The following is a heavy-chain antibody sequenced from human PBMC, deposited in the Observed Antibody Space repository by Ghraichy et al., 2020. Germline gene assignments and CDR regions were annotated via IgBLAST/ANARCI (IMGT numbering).Heavy chain of an antibody. CDR3: ARNRAAGIDYYYCMDV. V-gene: IGHV3-23*01. J-gene: IGHJ6*03. CDR1: ELPFRSFA. CDR2: ISGSGNNI. D-gene: IGHD3-10*01. Sequence: GESLNISCAVSELPFRSFAISWVRQAPGRGLEWVSIISGSGNNIFSADSVKGRFTISRDTSKDTLYLQMNALRTDDTGVYFCARNRAAGIDYYYCMDVWGEGTTVAVSS.